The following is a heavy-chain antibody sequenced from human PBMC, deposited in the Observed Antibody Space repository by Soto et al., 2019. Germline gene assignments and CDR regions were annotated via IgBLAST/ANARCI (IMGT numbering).Heavy chain of an antibody. J-gene: IGHJ4*02. V-gene: IGHV1-18*04. CDR1: GYTFTHYG. CDR3: ARDVPGSGVPFWDY. D-gene: IGHD2-15*01. Sequence: QIQLVQSGAEMKKPGASVKVSCKPSGYTFTHYGVSWLRQAPGQGLEWMGWISAYNGNTDYAHKFQGRVALTTDTSTSTADMYLRGLSPDDTAVYFCARDVPGSGVPFWDYWGQATFVPVSS. CDR2: ISAYNGNT.